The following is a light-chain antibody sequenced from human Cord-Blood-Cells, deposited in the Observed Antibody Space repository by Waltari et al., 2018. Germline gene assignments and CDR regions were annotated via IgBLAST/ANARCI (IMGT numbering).Light chain of an antibody. CDR2: DDS. J-gene: IGLJ3*02. CDR3: SSYTSSSSWV. Sequence: QSALTQPASVSGSPGQSITISCTGPSSDVGGYNYVSWYQQHPGKAPKLMSYDDSNRPSGVSNRLAGSKSGNTASLTISGLQAEDEAEYYCSSYTSSSSWVFGGGTKLTVL. CDR1: SSDVGGYNY. V-gene: IGLV2-14*03.